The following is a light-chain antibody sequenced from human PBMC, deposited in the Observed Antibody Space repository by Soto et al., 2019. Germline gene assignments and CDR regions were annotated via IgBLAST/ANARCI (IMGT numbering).Light chain of an antibody. V-gene: IGKV3D-20*02. CDR3: LQDYNYPWT. CDR2: DTS. CDR1: QSVSRNF. Sequence: EMVLTQSRDTLSLSPGERATLSCRASQSVSRNFLAWYQQKPGQAPRLLMYDTSSRASGIPDRFSGSGSVTDFTLTISRLEPEDFATYYCLQDYNYPWTFGQGTKVDIK. J-gene: IGKJ1*01.